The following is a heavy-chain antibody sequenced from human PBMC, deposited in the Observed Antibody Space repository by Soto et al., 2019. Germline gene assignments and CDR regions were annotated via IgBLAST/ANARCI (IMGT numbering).Heavy chain of an antibody. J-gene: IGHJ4*02. CDR1: GYTFTSYA. CDR2: INAGNGNT. V-gene: IGHV1-3*01. Sequence: ASVKVSCKASGYTFTSYAMHWVRQAPGQRLEWMGWINAGNGNTKYSQKFQGRVTITRDTSASTAYMELSSLRSEDTAVYYCARIRYYGSGSYSGGHFDYWGQGTLVTVSS. D-gene: IGHD3-10*01. CDR3: ARIRYYGSGSYSGGHFDY.